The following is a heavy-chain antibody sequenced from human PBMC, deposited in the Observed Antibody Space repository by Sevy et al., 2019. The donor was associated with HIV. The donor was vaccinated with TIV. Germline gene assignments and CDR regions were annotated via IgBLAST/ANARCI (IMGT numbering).Heavy chain of an antibody. D-gene: IGHD3-3*01. V-gene: IGHV3-48*01. J-gene: IGHJ3*02. CDR3: ARGPSIFGDVDGLNI. CDR1: GFRFDRYS. Sequence: GGSLRLSCAASGFRFDRYSMNWVRQAPGKGLEWVSYISSGSSRMNYADSVKDRFTISRDNAKKSLFLQMNSLRAEDTAVYYWARGPSIFGDVDGLNIWGQGTMVTVSS. CDR2: ISSGSSRM.